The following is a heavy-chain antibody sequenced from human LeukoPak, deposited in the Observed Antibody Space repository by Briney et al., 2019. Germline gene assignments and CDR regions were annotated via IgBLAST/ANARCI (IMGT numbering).Heavy chain of an antibody. J-gene: IGHJ4*02. V-gene: IGHV4-39*07. CDR3: MGSYEGAMIAAAGGTWVDY. CDR1: GASISGSGYY. Sequence: PSETLSLTCAVSGASISGSGYYLGWIRQPPGKGLEWIGNIYYTGSTYYNASLQSRVTISIDMSKNQFSLKLSSVTAADTAVYYCMGSYEGAMIAAAGGTWVDYWGQGTLVTVTS. CDR2: IYYTGST. D-gene: IGHD6-13*01.